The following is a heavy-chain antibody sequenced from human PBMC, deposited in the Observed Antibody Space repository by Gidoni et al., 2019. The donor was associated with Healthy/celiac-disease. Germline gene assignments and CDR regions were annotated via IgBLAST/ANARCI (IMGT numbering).Heavy chain of an antibody. V-gene: IGHV3-23*01. Sequence: EVQLLESGGGLVQPGGSLRLSCAASGFTFSSYAMRWVRQAPGKGLEWVSAISGSGGSTYYADSVKGRFTISRDNSKNTLYLQMNSLRAEDTAVYYCAKDWSPFGYYYDSSGYGYAFDIWGQGTMVTVSS. CDR3: AKDWSPFGYYYDSSGYGYAFDI. D-gene: IGHD3-22*01. CDR1: GFTFSSYA. CDR2: ISGSGGST. J-gene: IGHJ3*02.